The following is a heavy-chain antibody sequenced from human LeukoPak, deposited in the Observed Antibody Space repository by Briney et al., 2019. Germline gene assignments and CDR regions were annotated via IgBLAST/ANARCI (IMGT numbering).Heavy chain of an antibody. CDR3: ARAPAPISWDFWSGYKYYYGMDV. D-gene: IGHD3-3*01. CDR2: IYYSGST. J-gene: IGHJ6*02. V-gene: IGHV4-31*03. CDR1: GGSISSGGYY. Sequence: SETLSLTCTVSGGSISSGGYYRSWIRQHPGKGLEWIGYIYYSGSTYYNPSLKSRVTISVDTSKNQFSLKLSSVTAADTAVYYCARAPAPISWDFWSGYKYYYGMDVWGQGTTVTVSS.